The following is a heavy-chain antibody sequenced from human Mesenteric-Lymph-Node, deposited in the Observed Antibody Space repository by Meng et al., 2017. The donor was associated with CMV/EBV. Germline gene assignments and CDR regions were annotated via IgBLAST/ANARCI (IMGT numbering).Heavy chain of an antibody. CDR1: GGSISSYY. CDR2: IYYSGST. J-gene: IGHJ4*02. D-gene: IGHD3-10*01. V-gene: IGHV4-59*01. CDR3: ARKLLWFGELLEID. Sequence: SETLSLTCTVSGGSISSYYWSWIRQPPGKGLEWIGYIYYSGSTNYNPSLKSRVTISVDTSKNQFSLKLSSVTAADTAVYYCARKLLWFGELLEIDWGQGTLVTVSS.